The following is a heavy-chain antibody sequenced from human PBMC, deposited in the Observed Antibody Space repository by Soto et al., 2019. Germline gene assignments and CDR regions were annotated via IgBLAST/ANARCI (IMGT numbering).Heavy chain of an antibody. J-gene: IGHJ6*03. Sequence: SVKVSCKASGGTFSSYTISWVRQAPGQGLEWMGRIIPILGIANYAQKFQGRVTITADKSTSTAYMELSSLRSEDTAVYYCARDVGYCSSTSCPPSFYYYMDVWG. V-gene: IGHV1-69*04. CDR3: ARDVGYCSSTSCPPSFYYYMDV. CDR2: IIPILGIA. D-gene: IGHD2-2*01. CDR1: GGTFSSYT.